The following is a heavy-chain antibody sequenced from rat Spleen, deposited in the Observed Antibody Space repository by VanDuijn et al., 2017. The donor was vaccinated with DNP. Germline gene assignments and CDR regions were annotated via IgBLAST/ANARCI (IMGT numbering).Heavy chain of an antibody. D-gene: IGHD1-6*01. CDR1: GYSITSNY. Sequence: EVQLQESGPGLVKPSQSLSLTCSVTGYSITSNYWGWIRKFPGNKMEWVGHISYSGSTSYNPSLKSRISITRDTSKNQFFLHLNSVTTDDTATYYCTRGDILRSFDYWGQGVMVTVSS. CDR3: TRGDILRSFDY. V-gene: IGHV3-1*01. J-gene: IGHJ2*01. CDR2: ISYSGST.